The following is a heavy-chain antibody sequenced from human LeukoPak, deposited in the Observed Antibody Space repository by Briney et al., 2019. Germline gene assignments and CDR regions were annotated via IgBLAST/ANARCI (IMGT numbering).Heavy chain of an antibody. D-gene: IGHD6-6*01. J-gene: IGHJ5*02. CDR1: GFTFSSYA. V-gene: IGHV3-48*02. Sequence: GGSLRLSCAASGFTFSSYAMSWVRQAPGKGLEWLSYISSSSKINYADSVKGRFTISRDNAKNSLYLQMNSLRDEDTAVYYCARSANPGVHDFDPWGQGTLVTVSS. CDR2: ISSSSKI. CDR3: ARSANPGVHDFDP.